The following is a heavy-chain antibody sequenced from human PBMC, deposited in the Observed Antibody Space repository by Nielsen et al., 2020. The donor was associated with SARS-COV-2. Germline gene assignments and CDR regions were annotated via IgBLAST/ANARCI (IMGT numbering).Heavy chain of an antibody. V-gene: IGHV1-24*01. J-gene: IGHJ6*02. Sequence: ASVKVSCKVSGYTLTDLSMHWVRQAPGQGLEWMGGFDPEDGETIYAQKFQGRVTMTEDTSTDTAYMELSSLRSEDTAVYYCATAPPVVGYDSSGQPNYYYVMDVWGQGTTVTVSS. CDR3: ATAPPVVGYDSSGQPNYYYVMDV. D-gene: IGHD3-22*01. CDR2: FDPEDGET. CDR1: GYTLTDLS.